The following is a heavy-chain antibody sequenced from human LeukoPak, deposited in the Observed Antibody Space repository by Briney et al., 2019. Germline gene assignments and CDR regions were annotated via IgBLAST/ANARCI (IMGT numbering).Heavy chain of an antibody. V-gene: IGHV3-30-3*01. CDR2: ISYDGSNK. CDR3: ARSPGWRLGATGFDY. CDR1: GFTFSSYA. J-gene: IGHJ4*02. D-gene: IGHD1-26*01. Sequence: GGSLRLSCAASGFTFSSYAMHWVRQAPGRGLEWVAVISYDGSNKYYADSVKGRFTISRDNSKNTLYLQMNSLRAEDTAVYYCARSPGWRLGATGFDYWGQGTLVTVSS.